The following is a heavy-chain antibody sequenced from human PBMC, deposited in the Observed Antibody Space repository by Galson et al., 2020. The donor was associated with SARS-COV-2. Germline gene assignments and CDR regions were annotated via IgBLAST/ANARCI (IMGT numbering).Heavy chain of an antibody. J-gene: IGHJ4*02. Sequence: ASETLSLTCAVSGGSISNDDHAWTWIRQSPGKGLEWIGYIYYNGNAFYHPALQRRVAMSVDRSKSQFSLELSSVTAADSAVYYCARVRCRTGSCYSPIDYWGQGLLVTVSS. V-gene: IGHV4-30-2*06. CDR2: IYYNGNA. CDR1: GGSISNDDHA. CDR3: ARVRCRTGSCYSPIDY. D-gene: IGHD2-15*01.